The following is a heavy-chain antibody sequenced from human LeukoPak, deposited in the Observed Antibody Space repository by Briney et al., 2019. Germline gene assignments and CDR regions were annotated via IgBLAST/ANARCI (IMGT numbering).Heavy chain of an antibody. CDR3: ARDNELSM. J-gene: IGHJ4*02. V-gene: IGHV3-30*04. CDR2: ISYDGSNK. Sequence: GGSLRLSCAASGFTFSSYAMHWVRQAPGKGLEWVAVISYDGSNKYYADSVKGRFTIPRDNSKNTLYLQMNSLRAEDTAVYYCARDNELSMWGQGTLVTVSS. D-gene: IGHD1-1*01. CDR1: GFTFSSYA.